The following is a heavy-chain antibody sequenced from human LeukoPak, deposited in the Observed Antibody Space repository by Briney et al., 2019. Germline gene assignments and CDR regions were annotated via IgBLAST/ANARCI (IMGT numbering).Heavy chain of an antibody. CDR1: GFTFSSYA. CDR2: ISGSGGSA. CDR3: AKVPYYYDSLDAFDI. D-gene: IGHD3-22*01. J-gene: IGHJ3*02. V-gene: IGHV3-23*01. Sequence: GGSLRLSCAASGFTFSSYAMSWVRQAPGKGLEWVSAISGSGGSAYYADSVKGRFTISRDNSKNTLYLQMNSLRAEDTAVYYCAKVPYYYDSLDAFDIWGQGTMVTVSS.